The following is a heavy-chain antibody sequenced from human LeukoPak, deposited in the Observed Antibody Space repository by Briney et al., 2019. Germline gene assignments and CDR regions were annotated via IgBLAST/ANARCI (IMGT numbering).Heavy chain of an antibody. V-gene: IGHV3-30*04. J-gene: IGHJ4*02. CDR3: SRGVMIEVAGSIDY. Sequence: GRSLRLSGAASGFTFRSYAMHWVRQAPGKGLEWEAAVSYDGSNKKYADSVKGRFTISRDNSKNTLYLQMNSRRAEDTAVYYCSRGVMIEVAGSIDYWGQGTLVTVSP. D-gene: IGHD6-19*01. CDR2: VSYDGSNK. CDR1: GFTFRSYA.